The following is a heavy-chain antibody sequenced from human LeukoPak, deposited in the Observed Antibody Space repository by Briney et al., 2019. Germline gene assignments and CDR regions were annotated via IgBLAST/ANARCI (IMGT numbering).Heavy chain of an antibody. J-gene: IGHJ4*02. V-gene: IGHV4-34*01. Sequence: SSETLSLTCAVYGGSFSGYYWSWIRQPPGKGLEWIGEINHSGSTNYNPSLKSRVTISVDTSKNQFSLKLSSVTAADTAVYYCARTDYVRGSSLDYWGQGTLVTVSS. CDR3: ARTDYVRGSSLDY. CDR1: GGSFSGYY. CDR2: INHSGST. D-gene: IGHD3-16*01.